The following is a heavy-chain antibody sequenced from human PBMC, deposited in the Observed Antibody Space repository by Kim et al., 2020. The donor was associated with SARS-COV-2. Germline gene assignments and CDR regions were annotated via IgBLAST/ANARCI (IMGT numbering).Heavy chain of an antibody. J-gene: IGHJ4*02. CDR3: ARTLTRRGLNLDY. V-gene: IGHV3-30-3*01. Sequence: GGSLRLSCAASGFTFSSYAMHWVRQAPGKGLEWVAVISYDGSNKYYADSVKGRFTISRDNSKNTLYLQMNSLRAEDTAVYYCARTLTRRGLNLDYWGQGTLVTVSS. CDR2: ISYDGSNK. CDR1: GFTFSSYA. D-gene: IGHD3-10*01.